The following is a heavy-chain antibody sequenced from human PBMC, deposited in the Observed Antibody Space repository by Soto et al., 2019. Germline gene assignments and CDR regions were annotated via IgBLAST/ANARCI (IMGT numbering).Heavy chain of an antibody. Sequence: GGSLRLSCAASGFTFSSYAMSWVRQAPGKGLEWVVGISGSGDSAYYADSVKGRFTISRDNSKNTLYVQMNSLRAEDTAVYYCALGYSFAPFDPWGQGTLVTVSS. CDR1: GFTFSSYA. J-gene: IGHJ5*02. D-gene: IGHD5-18*01. V-gene: IGHV3-23*01. CDR2: ISGSGDSA. CDR3: ALGYSFAPFDP.